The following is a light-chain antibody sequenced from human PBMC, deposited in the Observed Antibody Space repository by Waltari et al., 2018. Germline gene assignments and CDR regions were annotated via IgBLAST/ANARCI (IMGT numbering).Light chain of an antibody. Sequence: IVLTQSPATLSLSPGERATLSCRASQSISSYLAWYQQRPGQSPRLLFYDASNRATGIPARFIGSGSGTDFTLTISSLEPEDFAVYYCQHRGHWPPVATFGPGTIVD. V-gene: IGKV3-11*01. J-gene: IGKJ3*01. CDR3: QHRGHWPPVAT. CDR2: DAS. CDR1: QSISSY.